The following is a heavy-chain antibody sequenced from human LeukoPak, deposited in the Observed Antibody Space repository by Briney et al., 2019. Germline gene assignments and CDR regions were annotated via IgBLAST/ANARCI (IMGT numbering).Heavy chain of an antibody. CDR3: ARDGGLHYFSSSWYSRGFDP. Sequence: ASVRVSCKASGYTFTSYDINWVRQATGQGLEWMGWVSAYNGNTNYAQKLQGRVTMTTDTSTSTAYMELRSLRSDDTAVYYCARDGGLHYFSSSWYSRGFDPWGQGTLVTVSS. V-gene: IGHV1-18*01. J-gene: IGHJ5*02. D-gene: IGHD6-13*01. CDR1: GYTFTSYD. CDR2: VSAYNGNT.